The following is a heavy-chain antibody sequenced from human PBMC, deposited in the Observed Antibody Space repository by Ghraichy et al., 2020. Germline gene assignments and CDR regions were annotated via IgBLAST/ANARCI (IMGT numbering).Heavy chain of an antibody. CDR1: GFTFSSYW. CDR3: ARDLGLQDDAFDI. Sequence: GGSLRLSCAASGFTFSSYWMSWVRQAPGKGLEWVANIKQDGSEKYYVDSVKGRFTISRDNAKNSLYLQMNSLRAEDTAVYYCARDLGLQDDAFDIWGQGTMVTVSS. J-gene: IGHJ3*02. V-gene: IGHV3-7*03. CDR2: IKQDGSEK. D-gene: IGHD3-16*01.